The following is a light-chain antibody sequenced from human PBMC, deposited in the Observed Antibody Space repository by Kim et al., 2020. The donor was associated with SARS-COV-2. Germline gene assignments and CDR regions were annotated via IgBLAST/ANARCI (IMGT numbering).Light chain of an antibody. Sequence: VKLTCTLSSGHSSYAIAWHQQQPEKGPRYLMKLNSDGSHSKGDGIPARFSGSSSGAERYLTISSLQSEDEADYYCQTWGTGIRVVFGGGTQLTVL. V-gene: IGLV4-69*01. CDR2: LNSDGSH. CDR3: QTWGTGIRVV. J-gene: IGLJ2*01. CDR1: SGHSSYA.